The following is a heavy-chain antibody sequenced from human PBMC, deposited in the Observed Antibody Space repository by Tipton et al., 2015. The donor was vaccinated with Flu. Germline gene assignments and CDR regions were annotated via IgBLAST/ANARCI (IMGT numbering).Heavy chain of an antibody. CDR3: ARGQGNSGWRYFDY. J-gene: IGHJ4*02. CDR1: GGSLSGHY. Sequence: LRLSCNVSGGSLSGHYWSWIRQPAGKGLEWIGRIYTSGNTNYSPSLKSRVTMSVDTSKNQFSLKLSSMTAADTAVYYCARGQGNSGWRYFDYWGQGTLVTVSS. CDR2: IYTSGNT. D-gene: IGHD6-19*01. V-gene: IGHV4-4*07.